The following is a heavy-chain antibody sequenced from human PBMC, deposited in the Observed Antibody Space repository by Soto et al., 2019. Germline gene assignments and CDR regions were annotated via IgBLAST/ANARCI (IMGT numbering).Heavy chain of an antibody. CDR2: IGSRSSIK. V-gene: IGHV3-48*02. CDR3: ARMREQWLVEVDY. J-gene: IGHJ4*02. Sequence: PGGSLRHSCAASGFSFTSHSMNWVRQAPGKGLEWVAYIGSRSSIKYYAESVKGRFTISRDDAENSLYLQMNSLRDEDTAIYYCARMREQWLVEVDYWGQGTLVTVSS. CDR1: GFSFTSHS. D-gene: IGHD6-19*01.